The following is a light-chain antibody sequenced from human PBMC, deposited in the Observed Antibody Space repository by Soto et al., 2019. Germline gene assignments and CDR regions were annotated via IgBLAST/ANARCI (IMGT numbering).Light chain of an antibody. Sequence: EIVLTQSPATLSLSAGERATHSCRASQSVSSYLAWYQQKPGQAPRLLIYDASNRATGIPARFSGSGSGTDFTLTISSLGPEDFAVYFCQQRINWPLTFGGGTKVDIK. J-gene: IGKJ4*01. CDR2: DAS. V-gene: IGKV3-11*01. CDR3: QQRINWPLT. CDR1: QSVSSY.